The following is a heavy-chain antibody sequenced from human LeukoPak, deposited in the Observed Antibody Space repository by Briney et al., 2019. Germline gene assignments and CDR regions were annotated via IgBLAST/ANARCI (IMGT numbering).Heavy chain of an antibody. V-gene: IGHV1-69*05. J-gene: IGHJ3*02. CDR3: ARDSLRLGELSPPDAFDI. D-gene: IGHD3-16*02. CDR1: GGTFSSYA. Sequence: ASVKVSCKASGGTFSSYAISWVRQAPGQGLEWMGGIIPIFGTANYAQKFQGRVTITTDESTSTAYMELRSLRSDDTAVYYCARDSLRLGELSPPDAFDIWGQGTMVTVSS. CDR2: IIPIFGTA.